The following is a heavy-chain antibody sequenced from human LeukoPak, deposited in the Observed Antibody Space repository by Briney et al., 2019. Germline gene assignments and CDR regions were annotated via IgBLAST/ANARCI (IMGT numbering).Heavy chain of an antibody. CDR3: ARETTVTTMDDY. D-gene: IGHD4-17*01. CDR2: ISSSSTYI. J-gene: IGHJ4*02. Sequence: GGSLRLSCAASGFTFSTYSMNWVRQAPGKGLEWVSSISSSSTYIYYADSVKGRFTISRDNAKNSLFLQMNSLRAEDTAVYYCARETTVTTMDDYWGQGTLVTVSS. CDR1: GFTFSTYS. V-gene: IGHV3-21*01.